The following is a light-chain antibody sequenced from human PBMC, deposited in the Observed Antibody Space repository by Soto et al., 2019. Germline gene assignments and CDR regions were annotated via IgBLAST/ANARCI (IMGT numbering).Light chain of an antibody. V-gene: IGKV3-15*01. CDR1: HSVGSN. CDR2: GAS. Sequence: VLTQSPTTLSMSPGERATLSCRASHSVGSNLAWYQQNPGQAPRLLIYGASTRATGVPARFSGSGSATQFPLTISSLQSEDFGFYYCQQYKQWPVAFGGGTKVEIK. CDR3: QQYKQWPVA. J-gene: IGKJ4*01.